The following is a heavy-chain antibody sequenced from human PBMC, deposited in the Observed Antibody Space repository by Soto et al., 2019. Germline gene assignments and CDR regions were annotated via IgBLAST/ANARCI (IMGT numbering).Heavy chain of an antibody. CDR2: IYYSGST. CDR1: GGPISSYY. CDR3: ARHHDS. V-gene: IGHV4-59*08. Sequence: PSLPLPPTCTVSGGPISSYYWSWIRQPPGKGLEWIGYIYYSGSTNYNPSLKSRVTISVDTSKNQFSLKLSSVTAADTAVYYCARHHDSWGQGTLVTVSS. J-gene: IGHJ4*02.